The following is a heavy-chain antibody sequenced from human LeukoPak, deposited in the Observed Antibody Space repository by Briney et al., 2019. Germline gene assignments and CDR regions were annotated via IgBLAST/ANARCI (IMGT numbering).Heavy chain of an antibody. V-gene: IGHV3-49*03. CDR3: AREMVLRTGESDAFDI. J-gene: IGHJ3*02. CDR1: GFTFGDYA. CDR2: IRSKLYGGTT. Sequence: GGSLRLSCSASGFTFGDYAMSWFRQPPGKGLEWVGFIRSKLYGGTTEYAASVKGRFTISRDDSKFIAYLQMNSLRAEDTAVYYCAREMVLRTGESDAFDIWGQGTMVTVSS. D-gene: IGHD7-27*01.